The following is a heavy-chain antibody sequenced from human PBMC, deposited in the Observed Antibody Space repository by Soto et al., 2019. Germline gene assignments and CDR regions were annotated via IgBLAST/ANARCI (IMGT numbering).Heavy chain of an antibody. CDR2: IYYSGTT. V-gene: IGHV4-39*01. CDR1: GDSITSNSYF. CDR3: TSDIVLVPAAMTRDV. J-gene: IGHJ6*02. Sequence: SETLSLSCTVSGDSITSNSYFWAWIRQPPGKGLEWIGSIYYSGTTYYNPSLKSRVTISVDRSKNQFSLKLSSVTAADTAVYYCTSDIVLVPAAMTRDVWGQGTTVT. D-gene: IGHD2-2*01.